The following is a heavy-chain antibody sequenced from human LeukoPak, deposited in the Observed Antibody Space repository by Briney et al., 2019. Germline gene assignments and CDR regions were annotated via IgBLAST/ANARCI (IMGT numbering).Heavy chain of an antibody. CDR2: IYPGDSDT. V-gene: IGHV5-51*01. CDR1: GKTYSFSSYW. J-gene: IGHJ5*02. D-gene: IGHD5-24*01. CDR3: ARQSRDDYKFFDP. Sequence: GESLKISCKGFGKTYSFSSYWIAWVRQTPEKGLEWMGVIYPGDSDTRYSPSFQGQVTISADKSISTAYLQWSSLKASDTAMYYCARQSRDDYKFFDPWGQGTLVTVSS.